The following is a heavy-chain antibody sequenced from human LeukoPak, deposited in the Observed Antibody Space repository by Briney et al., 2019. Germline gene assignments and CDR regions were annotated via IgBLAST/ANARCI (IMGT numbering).Heavy chain of an antibody. J-gene: IGHJ4*02. CDR1: GYSISSGYY. CDR3: ARAPHFFDTSGSRYYFDY. Sequence: PSETLSLTCTVSGYSISSGYYWGWIRQPPGKGLEWIGSIYHSGNTYYSPSLMSRVTISVDTSKNQFSLNLSSVTAADTAVYYCARAPHFFDTSGSRYYFDYWGQGALVTVSS. CDR2: IYHSGNT. V-gene: IGHV4-38-2*02. D-gene: IGHD3-22*01.